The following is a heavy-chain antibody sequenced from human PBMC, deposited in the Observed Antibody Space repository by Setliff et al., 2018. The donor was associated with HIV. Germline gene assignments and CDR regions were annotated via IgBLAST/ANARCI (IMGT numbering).Heavy chain of an antibody. Sequence: PSETLSLTCSISGGSISFYYWNWLRQTPGKGLEWIAYTFDNGNTHYNPSFESRVTLSLDTSRNLFSLNLTSVTAADTAVYYCARGVPLLPPRNWGQGALVTVSS. J-gene: IGHJ4*02. D-gene: IGHD1-26*01. CDR2: TFDNGNT. V-gene: IGHV4-59*12. CDR1: GGSISFYY. CDR3: ARGVPLLPPRN.